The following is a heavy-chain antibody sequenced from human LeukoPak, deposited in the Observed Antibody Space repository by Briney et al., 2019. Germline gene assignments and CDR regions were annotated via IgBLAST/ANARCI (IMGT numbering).Heavy chain of an antibody. V-gene: IGHV4-61*02. CDR1: GGSISSGSYY. CDR2: IYTSGRT. J-gene: IGHJ4*02. CDR3: ARYKHYYDSSGYYQYYFDD. Sequence: SQTLSLTCTVSGGSISSGSYYWSWIRQPAGKGLEWIGRIYTSGRTNYNPSLKSRVTISVDTSKNQFSLRLSSVTAAATAVYYCARYKHYYDSSGYYQYYFDDWGQGTLVTVSS. D-gene: IGHD3-22*01.